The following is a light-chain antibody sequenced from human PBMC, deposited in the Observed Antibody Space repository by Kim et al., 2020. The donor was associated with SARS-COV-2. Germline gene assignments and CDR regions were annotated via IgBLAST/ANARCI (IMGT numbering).Light chain of an antibody. J-gene: IGKJ2*01. CDR2: SVS. V-gene: IGKV3-20*01. CDR1: QSVCSHC. Sequence: SPWERATLACRSSQSVCSHCLAWYQQKTGQAPRILIYSVSNRATGIPHRFSGSGSGTEFTLTISRLEPEEFAVYYCQQYGNAPPYTFGQGTKLEI. CDR3: QQYGNAPPYT.